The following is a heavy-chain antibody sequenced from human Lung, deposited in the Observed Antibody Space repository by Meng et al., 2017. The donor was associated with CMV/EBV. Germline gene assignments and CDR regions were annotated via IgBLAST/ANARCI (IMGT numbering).Heavy chain of an antibody. CDR2: ISSSGSTI. J-gene: IGHJ6*02. CDR1: GFTFSSYE. V-gene: IGHV3-48*03. Sequence: GGSLRLXCAASGFTFSSYEMNWVRQAPGKGLEWVSYISSSGSTIYYADSVKGRFTISRDNAKNSLYLQMNSLRAEDTAVYYCARDIVSIFGVAKPYYYYYYGMDVWGQGTXVTVSS. CDR3: ARDIVSIFGVAKPYYYYYYGMDV. D-gene: IGHD3-3*01.